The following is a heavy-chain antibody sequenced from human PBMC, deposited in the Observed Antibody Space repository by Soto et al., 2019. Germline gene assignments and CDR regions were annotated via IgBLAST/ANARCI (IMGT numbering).Heavy chain of an antibody. CDR2: ISGRGGST. CDR1: GFTFSSYA. CDR3: AKDPPSYDSIGWYERPNAFDI. Sequence: EVQLLESGGGLVQPGGSLRLSCAASGFTFSSYAMSWVRQAPGKGLERGSAISGRGGSTYYADSVKGRFTISRDNAKITLYLHMNSLRAKDTAVYYCAKDPPSYDSIGWYERPNAFDIWGQGTMVTVSS. V-gene: IGHV3-23*01. D-gene: IGHD6-19*01. J-gene: IGHJ3*02.